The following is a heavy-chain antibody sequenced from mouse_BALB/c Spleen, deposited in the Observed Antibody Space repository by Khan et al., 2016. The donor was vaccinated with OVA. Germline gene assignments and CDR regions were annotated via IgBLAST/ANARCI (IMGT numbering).Heavy chain of an antibody. J-gene: IGHJ2*01. Sequence: QMQLEEPGAELAKPGASVKMSCKASGYTFTTYWMHWVKQRPGQGLEWIGYINPTSGYIDYNEKFKDRATLSADKSSSTAYMQLNSLTSEDSAVYYCTRDRIDYWGQGTTLTVSS. CDR2: INPTSGYI. CDR3: TRDRIDY. CDR1: GYTFTTYW. V-gene: IGHV1-7*01.